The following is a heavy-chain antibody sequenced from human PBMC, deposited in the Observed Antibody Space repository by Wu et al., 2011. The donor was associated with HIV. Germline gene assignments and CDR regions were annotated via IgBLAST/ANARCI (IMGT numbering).Heavy chain of an antibody. J-gene: IGHJ4*02. CDR1: GYTFTGYY. V-gene: IGHV1-2*02. CDR3: ARAASAAGGDY. Sequence: QVQLVQSGAEVKKPGASVKVSCKASGYTFTGYYIHWVRQAPGQGLEWMGWINPDSGGTNYAQKFQGRVTMTRDTSISTAYMEMTRLQSDDTAVYYCARAASAAGGDYWGQGNPGSPSP. D-gene: IGHD2-15*01. CDR2: INPDSGGT.